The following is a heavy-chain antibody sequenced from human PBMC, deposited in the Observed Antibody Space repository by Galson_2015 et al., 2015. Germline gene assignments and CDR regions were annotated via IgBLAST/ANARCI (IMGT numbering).Heavy chain of an antibody. Sequence: SLRLSCAASGFTFRNYGMTWVRQARGKGLEWVSGISGSGAATYSADSVRGRFTISRDNSKNTLYLQMNSLRAEDTAEYYCAKEPHDGSGHYNDYWGQGTLVTVSS. D-gene: IGHD3-22*01. J-gene: IGHJ4*02. CDR2: ISGSGAAT. CDR3: AKEPHDGSGHYNDY. CDR1: GFTFRNYG. V-gene: IGHV3-23*01.